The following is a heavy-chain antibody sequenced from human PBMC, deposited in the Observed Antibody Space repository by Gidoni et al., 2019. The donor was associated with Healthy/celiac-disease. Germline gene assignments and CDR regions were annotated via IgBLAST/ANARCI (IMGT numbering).Heavy chain of an antibody. J-gene: IGHJ4*02. V-gene: IGHV3-30*18. CDR3: AKDSEGIPIDY. CDR1: GFTFRSYG. D-gene: IGHD3-10*01. Sequence: QVQLVESGGGVVQPGRSLRLSCAASGFTFRSYGMHWVRQAPGKGLEWVAVISYDGSNKDYADSVKGRFTISRDNSKNTLYLQMNSLRAEDTAVYYCAKDSEGIPIDYWGQGTLVTVSS. CDR2: ISYDGSNK.